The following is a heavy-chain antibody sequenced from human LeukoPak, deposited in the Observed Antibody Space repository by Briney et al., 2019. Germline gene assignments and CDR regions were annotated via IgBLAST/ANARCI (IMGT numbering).Heavy chain of an antibody. D-gene: IGHD3-22*01. CDR3: ARHYYDRTGYYYFDY. V-gene: IGHV4-39*01. CDR1: GGSITGSSDY. Sequence: SETLSLTCTVSGGSITGSSDYWGWIRQPPGKGLDWIGSMYYSGSTYYNPSLKSRVTIPVDTSKNQFSLKLSSVTAADTAVYYCARHYYDRTGYYYFDYWGQGTLVTVSS. CDR2: MYYSGST. J-gene: IGHJ4*02.